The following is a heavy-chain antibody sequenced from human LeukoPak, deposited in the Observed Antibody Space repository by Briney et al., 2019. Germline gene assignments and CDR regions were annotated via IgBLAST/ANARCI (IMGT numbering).Heavy chain of an antibody. V-gene: IGHV1-69*13. CDR1: VGTFSSDA. Sequence: SVKLSCKASVGTFSSDAITWVRESPGQRLEWMGGIIPIFGTANYAQKFQGRVTITADESTSTAYMELSSLRSEDTAVYYCARDPNSGSYMAGYWYFDLWGRGTLVTVSS. D-gene: IGHD1-26*01. CDR3: ARDPNSGSYMAGYWYFDL. J-gene: IGHJ2*01. CDR2: IIPIFGTA.